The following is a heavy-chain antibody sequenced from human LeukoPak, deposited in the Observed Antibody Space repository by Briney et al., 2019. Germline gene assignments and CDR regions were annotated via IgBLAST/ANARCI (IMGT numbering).Heavy chain of an antibody. V-gene: IGHV3-30-3*01. J-gene: IGHJ4*02. Sequence: GGSLTLSCAASGFTFSSYAMSWVRQAPGKGLEWVAVISSDGSNKFYADSVKGRFTISRDNSKNTLYLQMNSLRAEDTAVYSCARDLGYCSSTSCYPPNYWGRGTLVTVSS. D-gene: IGHD2-2*01. CDR1: GFTFSSYA. CDR3: ARDLGYCSSTSCYPPNY. CDR2: ISSDGSNK.